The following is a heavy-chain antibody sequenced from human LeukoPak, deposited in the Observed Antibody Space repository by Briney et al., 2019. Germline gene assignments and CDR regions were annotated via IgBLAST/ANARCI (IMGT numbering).Heavy chain of an antibody. Sequence: GGSLRPSCAASGFTFSDYYMSWIRQAPGKGLEWVSYISSSGSTIYYADSVKGRFTISRDNAKNSLYLQMNSLRAEDTAIYYCGTLGGTTSWLNFWGQGTLVTVSS. D-gene: IGHD2-2*01. CDR3: GTLGGTTSWLNF. V-gene: IGHV3-11*01. CDR1: GFTFSDYY. J-gene: IGHJ4*02. CDR2: ISSSGSTI.